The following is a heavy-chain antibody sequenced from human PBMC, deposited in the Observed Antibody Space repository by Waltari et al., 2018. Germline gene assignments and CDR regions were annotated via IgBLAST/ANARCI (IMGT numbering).Heavy chain of an antibody. CDR1: GFTFRSNW. CDR2: INQDGGDT. D-gene: IGHD1-26*01. V-gene: IGHV3-7*01. Sequence: EVQLVESGGGLVQPGGSLRRSCAASGFTFRSNWIAWVRQAPGRGLEWVANINQDGGDTYYVDSVNGRFTISRDNAKNSLYLQMNSLRAEDTAVYYCAREELGATSYWGQGTLVTVSS. J-gene: IGHJ4*02. CDR3: AREELGATSY.